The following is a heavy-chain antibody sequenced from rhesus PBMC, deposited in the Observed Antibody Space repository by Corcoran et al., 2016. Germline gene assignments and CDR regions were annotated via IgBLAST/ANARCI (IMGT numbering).Heavy chain of an antibody. Sequence: EVQLVETGGGLVQPGGALKLSCAASGFTFSSYGMSWVRQAPGKGLEWVSAINSGGVITYYADSVKGRFTISRDNSKNTLSLQMNSLRAEDTAVYYCARRYSGYSRHVDYWGQGVLVTVSS. V-gene: IGHV3S5*01. CDR3: ARRYSGYSRHVDY. D-gene: IGHD5-24*01. J-gene: IGHJ4*01. CDR1: GFTFSSYG. CDR2: INSGGVIT.